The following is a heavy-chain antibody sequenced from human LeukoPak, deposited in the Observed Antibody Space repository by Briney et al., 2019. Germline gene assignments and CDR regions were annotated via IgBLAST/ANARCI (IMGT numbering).Heavy chain of an antibody. V-gene: IGHV4-59*10. CDR2: IYTSGST. J-gene: IGHJ4*02. Sequence: SETLSLTCAVYGGSFSGYYWSWIRQPAGKGLEWIGRIYTSGSTNYNPSLKSRVTISVDTSKNQFSLKLSSVTAADTAVYYCARGYYDTSVGNFDYWGQGTLVTVSS. CDR3: ARGYYDTSVGNFDY. CDR1: GGSFSGYY. D-gene: IGHD3-22*01.